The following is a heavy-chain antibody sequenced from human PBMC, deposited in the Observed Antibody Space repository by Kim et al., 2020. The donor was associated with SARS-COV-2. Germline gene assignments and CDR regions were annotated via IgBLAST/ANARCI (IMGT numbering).Heavy chain of an antibody. Sequence: GGSLRLSCAASGFTFDDYAMHWVRQAPGKGLEWVSLITGDGGGTHYADSVKGRFTISRDNSKNSLYLQMSSLRSEDTAFYYCAKVKGRLRFFDYWGQGTL. CDR2: ITGDGGGT. D-gene: IGHD5-12*01. CDR1: GFTFDDYA. V-gene: IGHV3-43*02. CDR3: AKVKGRLRFFDY. J-gene: IGHJ4*02.